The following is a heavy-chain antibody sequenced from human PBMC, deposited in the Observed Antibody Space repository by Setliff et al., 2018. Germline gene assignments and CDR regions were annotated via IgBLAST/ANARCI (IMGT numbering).Heavy chain of an antibody. J-gene: IGHJ5*02. CDR3: AKDRWGYADP. Sequence: PGGSLRLSCATSGFIFSSYGMHWVRQAPGKGLEWVAFIGYDGSEKYYGDSVKGRFTISRDNSKKTLYLQMNSLTTDDTAKYFCAKDRWGYADPWGQGTLVTVSS. V-gene: IGHV3-30*02. CDR1: GFIFSSYG. CDR2: IGYDGSEK. D-gene: IGHD2-2*01.